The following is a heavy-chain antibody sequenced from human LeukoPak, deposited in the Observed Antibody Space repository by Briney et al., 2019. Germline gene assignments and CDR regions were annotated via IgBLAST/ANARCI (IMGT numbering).Heavy chain of an antibody. J-gene: IGHJ6*03. V-gene: IGHV4-39*07. D-gene: IGHD5-12*01. CDR2: IFYSGST. Sequence: SETLSLTCTVSSGSISTSNYYWGWVRQPPGKALEWIGNIFYSGSTYYSPSLKSRVTMSVDTSKNQFSLKLSSATAADTAVYYCAREFPRDQIHLRGYSGYGSYYYYMDVWGKGTTVTVSS. CDR3: AREFPRDQIHLRGYSGYGSYYYYMDV. CDR1: SGSISTSNYY.